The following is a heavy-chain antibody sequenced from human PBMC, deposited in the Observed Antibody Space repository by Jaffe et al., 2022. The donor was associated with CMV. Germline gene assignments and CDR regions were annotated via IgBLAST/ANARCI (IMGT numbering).Heavy chain of an antibody. CDR2: ISSNGGST. D-gene: IGHD3-22*01. Sequence: EVQLVESGGGLVQPGGSLRLSCSASGFTFSSYAMHWVRQAPGKGLEYVSAISSNGGSTYYADSVKGRFTISRDNSKNTLYLQMSSLRAEDTAVYYCVKEYYYDSSGYYHRDAFDIWGQGTMVTVSS. CDR3: VKEYYYDSSGYYHRDAFDI. CDR1: GFTFSSYA. J-gene: IGHJ3*02. V-gene: IGHV3-64D*06.